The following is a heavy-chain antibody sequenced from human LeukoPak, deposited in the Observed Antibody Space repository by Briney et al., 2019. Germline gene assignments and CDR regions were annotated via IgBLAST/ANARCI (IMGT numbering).Heavy chain of an antibody. Sequence: GGSLRLSCAASGFTVSSNYMSWVRQAPGKGLEWVSVIYSGGSTYYADSVKGRFTISRDNSKNTLYLQMNSLRAEDPAVYYCARVGQWLVSEFDYLGPGTLVTVSS. V-gene: IGHV3-66*01. CDR2: IYSGGST. CDR3: ARVGQWLVSEFDY. D-gene: IGHD6-19*01. J-gene: IGHJ4*01. CDR1: GFTVSSNY.